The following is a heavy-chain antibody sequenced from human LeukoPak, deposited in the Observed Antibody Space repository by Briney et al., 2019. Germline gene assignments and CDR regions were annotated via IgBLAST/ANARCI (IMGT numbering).Heavy chain of an antibody. J-gene: IGHJ6*03. CDR1: GGSFSGYY. CDR3: ARANGSGSYYYYYMDV. D-gene: IGHD3-10*01. Sequence: SETLSLTCAVYGGSFSGYYWSWIRQPPGKGLEWIGYIYYSGSTNYNPSLKSRVTISVDTSKNQFSLKLSSVTAADTAVYYCARANGSGSYYYYYMDVWGKGTTVTISS. V-gene: IGHV4-59*01. CDR2: IYYSGST.